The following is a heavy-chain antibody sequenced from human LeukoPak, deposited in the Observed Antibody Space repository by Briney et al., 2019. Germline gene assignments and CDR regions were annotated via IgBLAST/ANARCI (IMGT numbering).Heavy chain of an antibody. CDR3: ARTGYSSGWYGGFDI. J-gene: IGHJ3*02. Sequence: GESLKISCKGSGYSFTNYRIGWVRQMPGKGLEWMGIIYPGDSDTRYSPSFQGQVTISADKSISTAYLQWSGLKASDTAMYYCARTGYSSGWYGGFDIWGQGTLVTVSS. CDR2: IYPGDSDT. D-gene: IGHD6-19*01. CDR1: GYSFTNYR. V-gene: IGHV5-51*01.